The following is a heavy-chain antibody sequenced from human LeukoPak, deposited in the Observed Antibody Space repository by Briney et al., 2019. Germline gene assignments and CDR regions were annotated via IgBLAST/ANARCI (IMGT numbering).Heavy chain of an antibody. D-gene: IGHD1-14*01. CDR3: ARSSGRSPNRDYMDV. V-gene: IGHV1-46*01. Sequence: ASVKVSCKASGYTFTTYYMHWVRQAPGQGLEWMGIINPSGGSTSYTQKFQGRVTMTRDTSTSTVYMELSSLRSEDTAVYYCARSSGRSPNRDYMDVWGKGTTVTISS. CDR1: GYTFTTYY. CDR2: INPSGGST. J-gene: IGHJ6*03.